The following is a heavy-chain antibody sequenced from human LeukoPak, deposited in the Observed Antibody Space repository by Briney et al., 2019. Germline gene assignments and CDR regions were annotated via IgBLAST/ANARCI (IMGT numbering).Heavy chain of an antibody. J-gene: IGHJ4*02. D-gene: IGHD6-19*01. Sequence: GGSLRLSCAASGFTFSDYYMSWIRQAPGKGLEWVSAISGSGGSTYYADSVKGRFTISRDNSKNTLYLQMNSLRAEDTAVYYCANIAVADLDYWGQGTLVTVSS. CDR2: ISGSGGST. CDR3: ANIAVADLDY. V-gene: IGHV3-23*01. CDR1: GFTFSDYY.